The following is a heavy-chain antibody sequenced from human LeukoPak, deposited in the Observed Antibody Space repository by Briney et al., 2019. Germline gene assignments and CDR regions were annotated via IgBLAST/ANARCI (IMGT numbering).Heavy chain of an antibody. Sequence: SETLSLTCTVSGYSISSGYYWGWIRQPPGKGLEWIGSIYYSGSTYYNPSLKSRVTISVDTSKNQFSLKLSSVTAADTAVYYCARDTGADYGDYPLDYWGQGTLVTVSS. D-gene: IGHD4-17*01. CDR1: GYSISSGYY. CDR3: ARDTGADYGDYPLDY. V-gene: IGHV4-38-2*02. J-gene: IGHJ4*02. CDR2: IYYSGST.